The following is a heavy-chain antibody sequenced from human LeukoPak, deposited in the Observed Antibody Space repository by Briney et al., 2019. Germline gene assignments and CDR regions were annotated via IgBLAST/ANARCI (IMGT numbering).Heavy chain of an antibody. D-gene: IGHD3-22*01. CDR3: ARDSKYDSSGHAP. Sequence: SETLSLTCTVSGDSISSSSYFWGWIRQPPGKGLEWIGSIHYSGSAYYGPTLRSRVTISVDTSKNQFSLKVSAVTAADTAVYYCARDSKYDSSGHAPWGQGTQVTVSS. V-gene: IGHV4-39*07. J-gene: IGHJ5*02. CDR2: IHYSGSA. CDR1: GDSISSSSYF.